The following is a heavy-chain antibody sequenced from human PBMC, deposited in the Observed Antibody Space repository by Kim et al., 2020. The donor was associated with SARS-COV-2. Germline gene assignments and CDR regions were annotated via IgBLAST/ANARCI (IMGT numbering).Heavy chain of an antibody. CDR3: ARRSSGSYSFDH. D-gene: IGHD3-22*01. CDR1: GGSISSHY. V-gene: IGHV4-59*11. CDR2: IYYSGST. J-gene: IGHJ4*02. Sequence: SETLSLTCTVSGGSISSHYWSWIRQPPGKGLEWIGHIYYSGSTNYNPSLKSRVTISVDTSKNQFSLKLSSVTAADTAMYYCARRSSGSYSFDHWGRGTLVTVSS.